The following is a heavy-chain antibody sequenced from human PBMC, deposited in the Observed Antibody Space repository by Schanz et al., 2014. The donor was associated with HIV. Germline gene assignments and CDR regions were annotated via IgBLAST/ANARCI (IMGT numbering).Heavy chain of an antibody. D-gene: IGHD6-13*01. CDR2: IWYDGSNK. J-gene: IGHJ4*02. Sequence: QVQLVESGGCVVQPGRSLRLSCAASGFTFSSYGMHWVRQAPGKGLEWVAGIWYDGSNKYYADSVKGRFTISRDNSKNTLDLQMNSLRAEDTAVYYCAKVDAAHKHIGAAGDWGQGTLVTVSS. V-gene: IGHV3-33*06. CDR3: AKVDAAHKHIGAAGD. CDR1: GFTFSSYG.